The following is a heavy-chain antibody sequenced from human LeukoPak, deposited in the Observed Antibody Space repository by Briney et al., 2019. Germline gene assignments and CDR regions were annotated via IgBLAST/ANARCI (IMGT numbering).Heavy chain of an antibody. CDR1: GFTFSSYA. V-gene: IGHV3-23*01. D-gene: IGHD3-22*01. CDR2: INGGAYST. CDR3: ARNSSGFKLGDAFDI. Sequence: TGGSLRLSCAASGFTFSSYAMTWVRQAPGKGLEWISAINGGAYSTSYADSVKGRFTISRDNSKNTSYLQMNSLRAEDTAVYYCARNSSGFKLGDAFDIWGQGTLVTVSS. J-gene: IGHJ3*02.